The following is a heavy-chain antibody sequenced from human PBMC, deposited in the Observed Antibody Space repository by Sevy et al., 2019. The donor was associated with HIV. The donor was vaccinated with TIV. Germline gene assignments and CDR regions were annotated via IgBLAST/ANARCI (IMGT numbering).Heavy chain of an antibody. V-gene: IGHV1-18*01. CDR2: ISAYNGNT. D-gene: IGHD3-3*01. Sequence: ASVKVSCKASGYTFTSYGISWVRQAPGQGLEWMGWISAYNGNTNYAQKLQGRVTMTTDTSTSTAYMGLRSLRSDDTAVYYCARSRETYYDFWGGYYAYYYGMDVWGQGTTVTVSS. CDR3: ARSRETYYDFWGGYYAYYYGMDV. CDR1: GYTFTSYG. J-gene: IGHJ6*02.